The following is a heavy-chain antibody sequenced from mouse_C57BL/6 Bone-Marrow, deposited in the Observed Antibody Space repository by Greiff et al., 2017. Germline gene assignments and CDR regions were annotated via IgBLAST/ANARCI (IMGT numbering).Heavy chain of an antibody. CDR3: AVLRRVYYAMDC. J-gene: IGHJ4*01. Sequence: VQLQQSGAELARPGASVKLSCKASGYTFTSYGISWVKQRTGQGLEWIGEIYPRSGNTYYNEKFKGKATLTADKSSSTAYMELRSLTSEDSAVYFCAVLRRVYYAMDCWGQRTSVTVSS. CDR1: GYTFTSYG. V-gene: IGHV1-81*01. CDR2: IYPRSGNT. D-gene: IGHD2-4*01.